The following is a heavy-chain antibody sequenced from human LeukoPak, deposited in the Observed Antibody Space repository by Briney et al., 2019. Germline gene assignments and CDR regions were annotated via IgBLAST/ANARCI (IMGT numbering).Heavy chain of an antibody. CDR3: ASRLYDSARNFDY. J-gene: IGHJ4*02. CDR1: GGSISISNW. CDR2: IYHSGST. D-gene: IGHD3-22*01. Sequence: SETLSLTCAVSGGSISISNWWSWVRQPPGKRLEWVGGIYHSGSTNYNPSLKSRVTISVDKSKNQFSLKLSSVTAADTAVYYCASRLYDSARNFDYWGQGTLVTVSS. V-gene: IGHV4-4*02.